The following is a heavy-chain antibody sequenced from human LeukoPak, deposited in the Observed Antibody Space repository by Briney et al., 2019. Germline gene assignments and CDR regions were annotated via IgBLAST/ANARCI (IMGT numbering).Heavy chain of an antibody. D-gene: IGHD5-18*01. CDR2: IYPGDSET. V-gene: IGHV5-51*01. Sequence: GEPLKISCTGSGYXFTTNWVCWVRQIPGNGLAWMGIIYPGDSETRYSPSFQAPITISADESTSPAYLPCSSLTASPPHTHYCMRSRGYSYGYSYYFVYWGQGTLVAVSS. CDR1: GYXFTTNW. CDR3: MRSRGYSYGYSYYFVY. J-gene: IGHJ4*02.